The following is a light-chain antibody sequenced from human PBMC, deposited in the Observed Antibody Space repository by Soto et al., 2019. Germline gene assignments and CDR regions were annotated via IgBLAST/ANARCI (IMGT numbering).Light chain of an antibody. J-gene: IGLJ1*01. CDR1: SSNIGAGFD. Sequence: QSALTQSPSVSGAPGQRVSISCTGTSSNIGAGFDVHWYQQLPATAPKLLIYGNNNRPSGVPDRFSGSKSGTSASLAITGLQAEADADYYYQSYDTNRSGGSVFGTGTKVTVL. CDR2: GNN. CDR3: QSYDTNRSGGSV. V-gene: IGLV1-40*01.